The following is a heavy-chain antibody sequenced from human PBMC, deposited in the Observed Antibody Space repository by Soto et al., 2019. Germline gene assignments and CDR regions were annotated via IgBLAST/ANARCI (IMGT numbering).Heavy chain of an antibody. CDR2: ISSSSSTI. V-gene: IGHV3-48*02. Sequence: GGSLRLSCAASGFTFSSYSMNWVRQAPGKGLEWVSYISSSSSTIYYADSVKGRFTISRDNAKNSLYLQMNSLRDEDTAVYYCARDSGSRVVVPAAMDFDYWGQGTLVTVSS. CDR3: ARDSGSRVVVPAAMDFDY. CDR1: GFTFSSYS. J-gene: IGHJ4*02. D-gene: IGHD2-2*01.